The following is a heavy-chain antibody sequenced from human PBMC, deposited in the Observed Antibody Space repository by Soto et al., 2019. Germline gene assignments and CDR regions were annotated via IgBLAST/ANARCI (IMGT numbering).Heavy chain of an antibody. Sequence: GGSLRLSCAASGFTFSSYWMHWVRQAPGKGLVWVSRINSDGSSTSYADSVKGRFTISRDNAKNTLYLQMNSLRAEDTAVYYCAREESPHFWNGYYKSPFDYWGQGTLVTVSS. CDR1: GFTFSSYW. CDR3: AREESPHFWNGYYKSPFDY. V-gene: IGHV3-74*01. D-gene: IGHD3-3*02. CDR2: INSDGSST. J-gene: IGHJ4*02.